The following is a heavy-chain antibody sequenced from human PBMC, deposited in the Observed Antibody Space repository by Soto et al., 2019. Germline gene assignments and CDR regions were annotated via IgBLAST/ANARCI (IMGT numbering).Heavy chain of an antibody. CDR3: ARHNGRGYCSSTSCYKEDYGIDV. CDR1: GGSISSSSYY. J-gene: IGHJ6*02. V-gene: IGHV4-39*01. Sequence: SETLSLTCTVSGGSISSSSYYWGWIRQPPGKGLEWIGSIYYSGSTYYNPSLKSRVTISVDTSKNQFSLKLSSVTAADTAVYYCARHNGRGYCSSTSCYKEDYGIDVLGQGTTVTVSS. CDR2: IYYSGST. D-gene: IGHD2-2*02.